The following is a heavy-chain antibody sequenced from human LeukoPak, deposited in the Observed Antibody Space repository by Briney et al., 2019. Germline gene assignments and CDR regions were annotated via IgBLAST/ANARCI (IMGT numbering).Heavy chain of an antibody. Sequence: GGSLRLSCAASGLTFSSYDMTWVRQAPGKGLEYVSSINYNGVYIFSADSVKGRFTISRDNAKNSLYLEMNSLRVEGTAFYYCARIGPGRDGSNSFDQWGQGTLVIVSS. CDR2: INYNGVYI. D-gene: IGHD5-24*01. J-gene: IGHJ4*02. V-gene: IGHV3-21*01. CDR1: GLTFSSYD. CDR3: ARIGPGRDGSNSFDQ.